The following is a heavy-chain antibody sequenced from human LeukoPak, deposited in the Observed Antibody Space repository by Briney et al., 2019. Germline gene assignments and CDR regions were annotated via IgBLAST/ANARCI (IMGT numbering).Heavy chain of an antibody. D-gene: IGHD6-13*01. CDR3: ASIAAAGTFYY. CDR1: GFTFSSYS. V-gene: IGHV3-21*01. J-gene: IGHJ4*02. Sequence: PGGSLRLSCAASGFTFSSYSMNWVRQAPGKGLEWVSSISSSSYIYYADSVKGRFTISRDSAKNSLYLQMNSLRAEDTAVYYCASIAAAGTFYYWGQGTLVTVSS. CDR2: ISSSSYI.